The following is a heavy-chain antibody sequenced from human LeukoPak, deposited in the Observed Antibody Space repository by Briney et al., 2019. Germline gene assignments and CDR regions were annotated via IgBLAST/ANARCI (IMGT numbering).Heavy chain of an antibody. CDR1: GYTFTSYD. Sequence: ASVKVSCKASGYTFTSYDISWVRQAPGQGLEWMGWISAYNGNTNYAQKLQGRVTMTTDTSTSTAYMELRSLRSDDTAVYYCARDYRGYSYPDYWGQGTLVTVSS. J-gene: IGHJ4*02. CDR2: ISAYNGNT. CDR3: ARDYRGYSYPDY. V-gene: IGHV1-18*01. D-gene: IGHD5-18*01.